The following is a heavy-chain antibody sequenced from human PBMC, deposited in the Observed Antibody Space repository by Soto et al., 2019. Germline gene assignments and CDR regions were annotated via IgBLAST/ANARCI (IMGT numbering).Heavy chain of an antibody. V-gene: IGHV6-1*01. CDR1: GDSVSSNSAA. Sequence: PSQTLYLTCAITGDSVSSNSAAWNWIRQSPSRGLEWLGRTYYRSKWFNDYAVSVKSRITINSDTSKNQISLQVNSVTPEDMAVYYCARDSSSWKYYYHGLDVWGQGTTVTVSS. J-gene: IGHJ6*02. D-gene: IGHD6-13*01. CDR3: ARDSSSWKYYYHGLDV. CDR2: TYYRSKWFN.